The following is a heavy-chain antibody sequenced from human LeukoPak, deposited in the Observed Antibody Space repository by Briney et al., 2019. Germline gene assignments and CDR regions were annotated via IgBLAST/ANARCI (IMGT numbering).Heavy chain of an antibody. Sequence: SETLSLTCTVSGGSISSSSYYWGWIRQPPGKGLEWIGSIYYSGSTYYNPSLKSRVTISVDTSKNQFSLKLSSVTAADTAVYYCARRSSSSEHYYYYMDVWGKGTMVTVSS. CDR2: IYYSGST. CDR1: GGSISSSSYY. V-gene: IGHV4-39*01. J-gene: IGHJ6*03. D-gene: IGHD6-6*01. CDR3: ARRSSSSEHYYYYMDV.